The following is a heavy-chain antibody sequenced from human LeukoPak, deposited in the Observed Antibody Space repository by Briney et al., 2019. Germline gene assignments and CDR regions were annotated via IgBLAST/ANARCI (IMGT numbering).Heavy chain of an antibody. CDR3: ARGSGSYYQLDY. CDR1: GYTFTSYD. J-gene: IGHJ4*02. CDR2: MNPNSGNT. V-gene: IGHV1-8*01. Sequence: GASVKVSCKASGYTFTSYDINWVRQATGQGLEWMGWMNPNSGNTGYAQKFQGRVTMTRNTSISTAYMELRSLRSDDTAVYYCARGSGSYYQLDYWGQGTLVSVSS. D-gene: IGHD1-26*01.